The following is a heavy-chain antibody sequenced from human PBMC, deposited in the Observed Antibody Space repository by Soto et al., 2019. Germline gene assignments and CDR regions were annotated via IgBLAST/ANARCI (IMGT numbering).Heavy chain of an antibody. D-gene: IGHD2-21*01. CDR1: GFTCGHYG. Sequence: PQRLSGAAAGFTCGHYGLHWVRQAQGKGLEWVAVISFDSSNKYYADSVRGRFTISRDNPKDTLYLQMDTLRPEDTAMYYCVKSFSSFGYSEFDHWGQGTLVTVSS. J-gene: IGHJ4*02. CDR2: ISFDSSNK. V-gene: IGHV3-30*18. CDR3: VKSFSSFGYSEFDH.